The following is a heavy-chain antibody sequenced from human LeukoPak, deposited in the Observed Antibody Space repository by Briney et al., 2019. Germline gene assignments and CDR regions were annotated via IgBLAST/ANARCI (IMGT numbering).Heavy chain of an antibody. D-gene: IGHD5-24*01. J-gene: IGHJ4*02. CDR1: GYGFNNYD. Sequence: ASVKVSCKASGYGFNNYDINWVRQATGQGLEWMGWMNPNSSNTGYAKKFQGRVTITRDTSINTAYMELSSLRSEDTAVYYCARGREWLQWYYFDSWGQGTLVTVSS. CDR2: MNPNSSNT. V-gene: IGHV1-8*02. CDR3: ARGREWLQWYYFDS.